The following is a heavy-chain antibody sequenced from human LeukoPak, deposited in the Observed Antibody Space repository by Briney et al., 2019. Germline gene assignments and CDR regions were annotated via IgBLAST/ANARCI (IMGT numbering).Heavy chain of an antibody. D-gene: IGHD3-3*01. CDR3: ARARRAIFGVVTATGYYYMDV. J-gene: IGHJ6*03. Sequence: SETLSLTCTVSGGSISSSSYYWGWIRQPPGKGLEWIGSIYYSGSTYYNPSLKSRVTISVDTSKNQFSLKLSSVTAADTAVYYCARARRAIFGVVTATGYYYMDVWGKGTTVTVSS. CDR1: GGSISSSSYY. CDR2: IYYSGST. V-gene: IGHV4-39*01.